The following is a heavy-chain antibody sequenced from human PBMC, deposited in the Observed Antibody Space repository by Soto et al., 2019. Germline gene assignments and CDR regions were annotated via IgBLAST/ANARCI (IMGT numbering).Heavy chain of an antibody. Sequence: QVQLVQSGAEVKKPGASVKVSCKASGYTFTSYGISWVRQAPGQGLEWMGWISAYNGNTNYAQKLQGRVTMTTDTSTSTAYMELRGLRSDDTAVYYCARDQVGWHSGQTDAFDIWGQGTMVTVSS. D-gene: IGHD1-26*01. V-gene: IGHV1-18*01. CDR2: ISAYNGNT. J-gene: IGHJ3*02. CDR3: ARDQVGWHSGQTDAFDI. CDR1: GYTFTSYG.